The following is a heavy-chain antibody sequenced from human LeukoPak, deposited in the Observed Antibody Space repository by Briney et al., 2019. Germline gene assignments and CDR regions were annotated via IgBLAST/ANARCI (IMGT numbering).Heavy chain of an antibody. Sequence: PSETLSLTCTVSGGSISSYYWSWIRQPPGKGLEWIGYIYYSGSTNYNPSLKSRVTISVDTSKNQFSLKLSSVTAADTAVYYCARVGSSSSWDGSFDYWGQGTLVTVSS. V-gene: IGHV4-59*01. CDR3: ARVGSSSSWDGSFDY. CDR2: IYYSGST. J-gene: IGHJ4*02. CDR1: GGSISSYY. D-gene: IGHD6-13*01.